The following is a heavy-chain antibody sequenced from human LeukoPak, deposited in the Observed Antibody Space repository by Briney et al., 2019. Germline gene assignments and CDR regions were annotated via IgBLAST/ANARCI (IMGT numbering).Heavy chain of an antibody. CDR1: GGSISSYY. CDR3: ARAYDSKSGYYYYYYMDV. V-gene: IGHV4-4*07. J-gene: IGHJ6*03. Sequence: SETLSLTCTVSGGSISSYYWSWIRQPAGKGLEWIGRIYTSGSTNYNPSLKSRVTISVDTSKNQFSLKLSSVTAADTAVYYCARAYDSKSGYYYYYYMDVWGKGTTVTVSS. CDR2: IYTSGST. D-gene: IGHD3-22*01.